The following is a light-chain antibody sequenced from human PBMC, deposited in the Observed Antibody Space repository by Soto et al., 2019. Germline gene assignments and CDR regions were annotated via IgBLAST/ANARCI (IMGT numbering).Light chain of an antibody. CDR1: QSLLHSNGYNY. CDR3: MQALQTPWT. J-gene: IGKJ1*01. CDR2: LGS. Sequence: DIVMTQSPLSLPVTPGEPASITCRSGQSLLHSNGYNYLHWYLQKPGQSPHLLIYLGSNRASGVPDRFSGSGSGTDFTLKISRVEAEDVGVYYCMQALQTPWTFGQGTKVDIK. V-gene: IGKV2-28*01.